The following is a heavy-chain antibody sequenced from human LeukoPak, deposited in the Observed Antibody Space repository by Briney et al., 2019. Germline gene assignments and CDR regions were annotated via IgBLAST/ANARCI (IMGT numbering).Heavy chain of an antibody. J-gene: IGHJ4*02. CDR1: GFTFSNAW. V-gene: IGHV3-15*01. Sequence: GGSLRLSCAASGFTFSNAWMSWVRQAPGKGLEWVGRIKSKTDGGTTDYAAPVKGRFTISRDDSKNTLYLQMNSLKTEGTAVYYCTTGSPPPPHFDYWGQGTLVTVSS. CDR2: IKSKTDGGTT. CDR3: TTGSPPPPHFDY.